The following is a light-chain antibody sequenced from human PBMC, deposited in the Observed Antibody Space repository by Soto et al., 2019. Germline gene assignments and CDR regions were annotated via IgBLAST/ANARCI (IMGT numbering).Light chain of an antibody. Sequence: EIVMTQSPATLSVSPGERATLSCRASQSVSSNLAWYQQKPGQAPRLLIYGASTRATGNPARFSGSGSGTEFTLTISGLQSEDFAVYYCQQYNNWPPLVTFGQGTRLEIK. CDR3: QQYNNWPPLVT. J-gene: IGKJ5*01. CDR2: GAS. V-gene: IGKV3-15*01. CDR1: QSVSSN.